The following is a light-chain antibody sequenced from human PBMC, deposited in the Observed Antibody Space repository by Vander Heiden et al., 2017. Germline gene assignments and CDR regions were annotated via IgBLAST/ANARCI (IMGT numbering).Light chain of an antibody. Sequence: DIQMTQSPSTLSASVGDRDTITCRASQSSSSWYTGSQQKPGTAPKLLLYKASSLESGVPSRFRSRGSVSASTLTISSLQPDDFATYYHQQYKTYLWTFGQGTKVEIK. J-gene: IGKJ1*01. CDR2: KAS. CDR3: QQYKTYLWT. V-gene: IGKV1-5*03. CDR1: QSSSSW.